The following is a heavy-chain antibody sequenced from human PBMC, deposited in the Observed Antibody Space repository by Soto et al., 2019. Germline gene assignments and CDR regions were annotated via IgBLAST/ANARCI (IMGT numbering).Heavy chain of an antibody. CDR3: ARGGYYYDVGEGAFDI. CDR1: GGSISSGGYS. Sequence: SETLSLTCAVSGGSISSGGYSWSWIRQPPGKGLEWIGYIYHSGSTYYNPSLKSRVTISVDRSKNQFSLKLSSVTAADTAVYYCARGGYYYDVGEGAFDIWGQGTMVTVSS. V-gene: IGHV4-30-2*01. J-gene: IGHJ3*02. D-gene: IGHD3-22*01. CDR2: IYHSGST.